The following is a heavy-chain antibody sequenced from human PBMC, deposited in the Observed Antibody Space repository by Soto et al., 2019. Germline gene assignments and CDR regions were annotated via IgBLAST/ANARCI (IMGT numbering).Heavy chain of an antibody. CDR3: AHVYGGYDNLDY. CDR2: IYWDYDK. D-gene: IGHD5-12*01. CDR1: GFSLSTSGVG. V-gene: IGHV2-5*02. J-gene: IGHJ4*02. Sequence: QITLKESGPTLVKPTQTLTLTCTFSGFSLSTSGVGVGWIRQPPGKALEWLALIYWDYDKRHSPSLKSRRTTTKDTTKNPVVLTMTNMDPVDTATYSCAHVYGGYDNLDYWGQGTLVTVSS.